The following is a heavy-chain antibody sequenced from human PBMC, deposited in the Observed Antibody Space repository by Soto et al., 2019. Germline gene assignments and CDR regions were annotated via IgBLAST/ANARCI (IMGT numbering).Heavy chain of an antibody. D-gene: IGHD4-4*01. CDR3: AKPSQPYSAPYYFDY. V-gene: IGHV3-30*18. Sequence: PGGSLRLSCAASGFTFSSYGMHWVRQAPGKGLEWVAVISYDGSTIYYADSVKGRFTISRDNSKNTLYLQLNTLRTEDTAVYYCAKPSQPYSAPYYFDYWGQGTLVTVSS. CDR2: ISYDGSTI. J-gene: IGHJ4*02. CDR1: GFTFSSYG.